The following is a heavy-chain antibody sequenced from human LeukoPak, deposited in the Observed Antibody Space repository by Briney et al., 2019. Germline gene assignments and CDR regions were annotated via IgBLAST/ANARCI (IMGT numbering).Heavy chain of an antibody. CDR3: ARSMSGSREL. V-gene: IGHV3-21*01. J-gene: IGHJ4*02. D-gene: IGHD1-26*01. CDR2: ISSSSSYI. CDR1: GFTFSSYS. Sequence: GGSLRLSCAASGFTFSSYSMNWVRQAPGKGLEWVSSISSSSSYIYYADSVKGRFTISRDNAKNTLYLQMNSLSAEDTAMYYCARSMSGSRELWGQGTLVTVSP.